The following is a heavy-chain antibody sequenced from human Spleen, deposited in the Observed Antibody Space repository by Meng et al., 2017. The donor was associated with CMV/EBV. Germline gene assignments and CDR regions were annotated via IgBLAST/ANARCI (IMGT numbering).Heavy chain of an antibody. D-gene: IGHD3-22*01. V-gene: IGHV3-30-3*01. CDR1: GFTFSSYA. CDR3: ARDRVYYYDSSGPDAFDI. J-gene: IGHJ3*02. Sequence: LSLTCAASGFTFSSYAMHWVRQAPGKGLEWVAVISYDGSNKYYADSVRGRFTISRDNSKNTLYLQMNSLRAEDTAVYYCARDRVYYYDSSGPDAFDIWGQGTMVTVSS. CDR2: ISYDGSNK.